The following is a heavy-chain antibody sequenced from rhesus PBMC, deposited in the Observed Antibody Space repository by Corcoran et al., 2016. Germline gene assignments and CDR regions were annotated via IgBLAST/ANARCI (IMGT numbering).Heavy chain of an antibody. J-gene: IGHJ1*01. V-gene: IGHV4-65*01. Sequence: QVQLQESGPGLVKPSETLSLTCAVSGGSVSSSNWWSWIRQPPGKGLEWIGYISGSSGSTYYNPSLKSRVTISTETSKNQFALKLSSVTAADTAVYYCARDRVGTVTTKGYFEFWGQGALVTVSS. CDR1: GGSVSSSNW. CDR3: ARDRVGTVTTKGYFEF. CDR2: ISGSSGST. D-gene: IGHD4-23*01.